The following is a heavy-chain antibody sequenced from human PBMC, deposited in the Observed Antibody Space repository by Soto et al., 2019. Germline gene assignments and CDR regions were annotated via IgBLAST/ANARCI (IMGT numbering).Heavy chain of an antibody. CDR3: ARDTLDTNGVFDY. Sequence: GGSLRLSCAASGFTSSSYSMNWVRQAPGKGLEWVSSISSGSTYMSYADSVKGRFTISRDNAKNSLYLQINSLRAEDTAVYYCARDTLDTNGVFDYWGQGTLVTVSS. CDR1: GFTSSSYS. J-gene: IGHJ4*02. V-gene: IGHV3-21*01. CDR2: ISSGSTYM. D-gene: IGHD2-8*01.